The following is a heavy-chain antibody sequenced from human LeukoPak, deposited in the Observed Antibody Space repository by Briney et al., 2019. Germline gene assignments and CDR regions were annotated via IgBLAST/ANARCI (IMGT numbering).Heavy chain of an antibody. Sequence: SETLSLTCTVSGGSISSGGYYWRWIRQHPGKGLEWIGYIYYSGSTYYNPSLKSRVTISVDTSKNQFSLKLSSVTAADTAVYYCARVPGYCSSTSCSYYFDYWGQGTLVTVSS. D-gene: IGHD2-2*01. CDR3: ARVPGYCSSTSCSYYFDY. V-gene: IGHV4-31*03. CDR1: GGSISSGGYY. J-gene: IGHJ4*02. CDR2: IYYSGST.